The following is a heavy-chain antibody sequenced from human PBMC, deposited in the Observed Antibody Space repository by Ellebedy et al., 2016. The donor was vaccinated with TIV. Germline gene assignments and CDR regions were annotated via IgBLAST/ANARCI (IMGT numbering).Heavy chain of an antibody. D-gene: IGHD1-14*01. J-gene: IGHJ4*02. V-gene: IGHV3-9*01. CDR1: GFTFDDYA. CDR2: ISWNSGSI. CDR3: ARGKSGTYIHHAFDY. Sequence: SLKISCAASGFTFDDYAMHWVRQAPGKGLEWVSGISWNSGSIGYADSVKGRFTISRDNAKNSLHLQMNSLRAEDTAIYYCARGKSGTYIHHAFDYWGQGTLVTVSS.